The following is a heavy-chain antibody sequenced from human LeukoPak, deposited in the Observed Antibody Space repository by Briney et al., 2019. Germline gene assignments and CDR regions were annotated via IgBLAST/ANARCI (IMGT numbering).Heavy chain of an antibody. V-gene: IGHV1-2*02. J-gene: IGHJ3*02. CDR2: INPNSGGT. CDR3: ARDGGYSKHAFDI. CDR1: GYTFTGYY. D-gene: IGHD3-16*01. Sequence: ASVEVSCKASGYTFTGYYMHWVRRAPGQGLEWMGWINPNSGGTNYAQKFQGRVTMTRDTSISTAYMELSRLRSDDTAVYYCARDGGYSKHAFDIWGQGTMVTVSS.